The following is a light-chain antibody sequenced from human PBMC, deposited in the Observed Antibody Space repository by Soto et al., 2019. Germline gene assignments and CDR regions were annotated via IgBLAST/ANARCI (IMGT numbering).Light chain of an antibody. CDR3: SAYAGSDNFV. V-gene: IGLV2-8*01. Sequence: QSALTQPPSASGSPGQSVTISCTGTSSDVGDNYVSWYQQRLGKAPKLIIYEVSQRPSGVPDRFSGSKSGNTASLTVSGLQTEDEADYYCSAYAGSDNFVFGSGTK. J-gene: IGLJ1*01. CDR2: EVS. CDR1: SSDVGDNY.